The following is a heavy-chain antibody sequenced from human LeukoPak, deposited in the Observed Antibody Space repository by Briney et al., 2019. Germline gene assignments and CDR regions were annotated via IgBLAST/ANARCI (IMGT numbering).Heavy chain of an antibody. Sequence: SETLSLTCTVSGGSISSYYWSWVRQPPGKGLEWIAYIYYSGSTNYNPSLKSRVTISVDTSKNQFSLKLSSVTAADTAVYYCARTGCSSGCVGEYYFDYWGQGTLVTVSS. CDR3: ARTGCSSGCVGEYYFDY. CDR1: GGSISSYY. V-gene: IGHV4-59*08. J-gene: IGHJ4*02. D-gene: IGHD6-19*01. CDR2: IYYSGST.